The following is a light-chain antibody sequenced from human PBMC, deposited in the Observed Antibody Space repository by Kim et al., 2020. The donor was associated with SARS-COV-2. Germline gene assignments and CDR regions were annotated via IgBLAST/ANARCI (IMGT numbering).Light chain of an antibody. V-gene: IGLV3-19*01. J-gene: IGLJ3*02. CDR1: SLRTYS. CDR3: KSRDISGNQLV. Sequence: AWGQTVSITGQGDSLRTYSASWYQQKPGQAPVLVINAKTNRPSGIPDRFSGSTSGNTVSLTITGAQAEDEADYFCKSRDISGNQLVFGGGTQLTVL. CDR2: AKT.